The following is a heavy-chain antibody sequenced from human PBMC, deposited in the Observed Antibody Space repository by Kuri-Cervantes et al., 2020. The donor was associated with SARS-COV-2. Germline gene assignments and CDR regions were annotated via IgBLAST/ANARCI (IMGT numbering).Heavy chain of an antibody. V-gene: IGHV3-30*02. CDR1: GFTFSSYG. CDR2: IRYDGSNK. Sequence: GESLKISCAASGFTFSSYGMHWVRQAPGKGLEWVAFIRYDGSNKYYADSVKGRFTISRDNSKNTLYLQMNSLRAEDTAVYYCAKVETASLDYWGQGTLVTVSS. CDR3: AKVETASLDY. D-gene: IGHD3-3*01. J-gene: IGHJ4*02.